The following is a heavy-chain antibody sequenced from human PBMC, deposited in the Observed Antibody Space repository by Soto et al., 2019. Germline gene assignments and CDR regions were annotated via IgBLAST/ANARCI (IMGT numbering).Heavy chain of an antibody. CDR2: IYSGGNT. Sequence: LRLSCAASGFSVSSNYMSWVRQAPGKGLEWVSVIYSGGNTHYADSVKGRFTISRDNSKNTLYLQMNSLRAEDTAVYYCARDSTWIPYYHYGMDVWGQGTTVTVSS. CDR3: ARDSTWIPYYHYGMDV. CDR1: GFSVSSNY. D-gene: IGHD5-18*01. J-gene: IGHJ6*02. V-gene: IGHV3-53*01.